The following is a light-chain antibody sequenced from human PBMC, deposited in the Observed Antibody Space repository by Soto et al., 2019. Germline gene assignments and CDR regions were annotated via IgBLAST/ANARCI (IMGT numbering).Light chain of an antibody. CDR3: QQYNNWPPYT. Sequence: EVVMTQSPATLSVSPGERATLSCRAGQSVSSDLAWYQQKPGQAPRLLIYAASTRATGIPARFSGSGSGTEFTLTISGLQSEDFAVYYCQQYNNWPPYTFGQGTKLEIK. V-gene: IGKV3-15*01. J-gene: IGKJ2*01. CDR1: QSVSSD. CDR2: AAS.